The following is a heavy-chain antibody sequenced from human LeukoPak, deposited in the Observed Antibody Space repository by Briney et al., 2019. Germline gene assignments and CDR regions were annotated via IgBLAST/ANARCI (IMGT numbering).Heavy chain of an antibody. CDR1: GDSLSSDTYF. J-gene: IGHJ3*02. D-gene: IGHD4-17*01. V-gene: IGHV4-61*01. CDR3: ARGGYGDFDAFDI. Sequence: SETLSLTCTVSGDSLSSDTYFWGWRRQPPGRGLECIGYIYNSGSAHYNPSLKSRVTMSVDTSKNQFSLKLRAVTAADTAVYCCARGGYGDFDAFDIWGQGTMVTVSS. CDR2: IYNSGSA.